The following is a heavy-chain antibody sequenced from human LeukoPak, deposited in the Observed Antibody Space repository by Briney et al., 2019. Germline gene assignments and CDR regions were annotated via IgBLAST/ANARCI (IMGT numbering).Heavy chain of an antibody. CDR3: ARGAGNTVSTRFFDF. Sequence: GGSLRLSCAASGFTFSNAWMSWVRQAPGKGLEWVSVFYGGGSTYYADSVKGRFTISRDNSKSTLYLQMNSLRAEDTAVYYCARGAGNTVSTRFFDFWGRGTLVTVSS. V-gene: IGHV3-53*01. CDR2: FYGGGST. D-gene: IGHD5/OR15-5a*01. CDR1: GFTFSNAW. J-gene: IGHJ4*02.